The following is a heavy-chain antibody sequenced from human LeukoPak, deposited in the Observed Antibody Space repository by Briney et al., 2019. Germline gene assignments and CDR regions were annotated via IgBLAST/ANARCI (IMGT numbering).Heavy chain of an antibody. V-gene: IGHV3-48*03. J-gene: IGHJ4*02. CDR3: ALLAVASDFDY. CDR1: GFPFSIYE. D-gene: IGHD6-19*01. CDR2: IGSSGTTI. Sequence: GGSLRLSCAVSGFPFSIYEMNWVRQASGKGLEWVSNIGSSGTTIYYADSVKGRFSISRDNAKSSLYLQMNSLRVEDTAVYYCALLAVASDFDYWGQGALVTVSS.